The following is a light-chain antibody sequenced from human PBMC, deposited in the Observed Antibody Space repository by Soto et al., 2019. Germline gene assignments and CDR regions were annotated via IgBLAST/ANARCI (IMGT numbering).Light chain of an antibody. J-gene: IGLJ1*01. Sequence: QSALTQPASVSGSPGQSIPISCTGTSTDVRGYTYLSWYQHHPDKAPKLIIYEVSYRPSGVSNRFSGSKSGNTASLTISGLQGDDEADYYCTSYTSRSSVVFGTGTKVTVL. V-gene: IGLV2-14*01. CDR2: EVS. CDR1: STDVRGYTY. CDR3: TSYTSRSSVV.